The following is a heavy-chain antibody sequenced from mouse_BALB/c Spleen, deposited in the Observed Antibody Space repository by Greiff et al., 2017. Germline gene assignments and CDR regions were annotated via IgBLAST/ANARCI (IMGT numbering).Heavy chain of an antibody. D-gene: IGHD1-1*02. CDR3: TRWTMGGNLPWFAY. CDR2: IYPGNSDT. J-gene: IGHJ3*01. V-gene: IGHV1-5*01. CDR1: GYTFTSYW. Sequence: VQLQQSGTVLARPGASVKMSCKASGYTFTSYWMHWVKQRPGQGLEWIGAIYPGNSDTSYNQKFKGKAKLTAVTSTSTAYMELSSLTNEDSAVYYCTRWTMGGNLPWFAYWGQGTLVTVSA.